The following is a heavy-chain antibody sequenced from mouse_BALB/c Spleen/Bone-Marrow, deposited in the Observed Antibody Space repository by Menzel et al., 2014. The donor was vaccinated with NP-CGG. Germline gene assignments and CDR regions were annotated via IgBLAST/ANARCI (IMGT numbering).Heavy chain of an antibody. CDR3: AISVSLRAMDY. CDR1: GYSSTGYN. CDR2: IDPYYGGT. J-gene: IGHJ4*01. Sequence: LVESGPELEKPGASVKISCKASGYSSTGYNMNWVKQSNGKSLEWIGDIDPYYGGTSYNQKLKDKATLTVDKSSSTAYMQLKSLTSEDSAVYYCAISVSLRAMDYWGQGTSVTVSS. V-gene: IGHV1-39*01. D-gene: IGHD1-1*01.